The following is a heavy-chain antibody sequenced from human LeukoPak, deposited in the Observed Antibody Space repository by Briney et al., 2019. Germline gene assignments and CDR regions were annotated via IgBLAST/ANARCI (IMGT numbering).Heavy chain of an antibody. Sequence: SETLSLTCTVSGGSISSYYWSWIRQPPGKGLEWIGYIYYSGGTNYNPSLKSRVTISVDTSKNQFSLKLSSVTAADTAVYYCARAGLDSDAFDIWGQGTMVTVSS. V-gene: IGHV4-59*01. CDR3: ARAGLDSDAFDI. J-gene: IGHJ3*02. CDR2: IYYSGGT. D-gene: IGHD3/OR15-3a*01. CDR1: GGSISSYY.